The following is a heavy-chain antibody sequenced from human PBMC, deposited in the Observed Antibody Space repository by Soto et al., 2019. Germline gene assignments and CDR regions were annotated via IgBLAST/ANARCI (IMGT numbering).Heavy chain of an antibody. V-gene: IGHV3-23*01. J-gene: IGHJ4*02. Sequence: EVQLLESGGDLVQPGGSLRLSCAASGFTFSNSDLTWVRQAPGEGLKYVSVITGGGGSTYYTDSVRGRFTISRDNSKNTLYLQMNSLRADDTAFYYCATSHGGHWGQETMVTVSS. CDR2: ITGGGGST. CDR3: ATSHGGH. D-gene: IGHD3-10*01. CDR1: GFTFSNSD.